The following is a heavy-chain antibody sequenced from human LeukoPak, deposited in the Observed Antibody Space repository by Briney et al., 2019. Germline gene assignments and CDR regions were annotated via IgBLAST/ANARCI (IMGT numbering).Heavy chain of an antibody. J-gene: IGHJ4*02. CDR1: GFIASSNY. CDR2: IYSSGGT. V-gene: IGHV3-66*01. D-gene: IGHD2-2*01. Sequence: GGSLRLSCAASGFIASSNYMSWVRQAPGKGLEWVSIIYSSGGTNYADSVKGRFTISRDNSKNTLYLQMNSLRAEDTAVYYCASVPRGLGYFDYWGQGTLVTVSS. CDR3: ASVPRGLGYFDY.